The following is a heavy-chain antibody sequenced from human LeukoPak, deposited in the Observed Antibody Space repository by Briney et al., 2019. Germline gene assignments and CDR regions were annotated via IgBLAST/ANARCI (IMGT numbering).Heavy chain of an antibody. V-gene: IGHV1-18*01. CDR3: ARVGGYCSSTSCYMFDP. J-gene: IGHJ5*02. CDR2: ISAYNGNT. D-gene: IGHD2-2*02. CDR1: GYTFTSYG. Sequence: ASVKVSCKASGYTFTSYGISWVRQAPGQGLEWMGWISAYNGNTNYAQKLQGRVTMTTDTSTSTAYMELRSLRSDDTAVYDCARVGGYCSSTSCYMFDPWGQGTLVTVSS.